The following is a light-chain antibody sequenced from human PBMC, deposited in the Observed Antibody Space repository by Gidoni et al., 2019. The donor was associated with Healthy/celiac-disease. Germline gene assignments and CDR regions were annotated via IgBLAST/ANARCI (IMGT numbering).Light chain of an antibody. J-gene: IGKJ5*01. Sequence: DIQMTQSPSSLSAAVGDRVTITCQASQDISNYLNWYQQKPGKAPKLLIYDSSNLETGVPSRCSGSVAVTDFTFTISSLQPEDIATYYCQQYDNLSITFGQGTRLEIK. CDR2: DSS. CDR1: QDISNY. CDR3: QQYDNLSIT. V-gene: IGKV1-33*01.